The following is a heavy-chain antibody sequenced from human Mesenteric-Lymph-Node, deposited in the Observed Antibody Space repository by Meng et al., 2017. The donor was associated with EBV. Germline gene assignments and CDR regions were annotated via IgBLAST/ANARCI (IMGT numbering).Heavy chain of an antibody. J-gene: IGHJ4*02. CDR2: IYHSGST. V-gene: IGHV4-30-2*01. D-gene: IGHD3-10*01. CDR3: ARVAGSNYGSGSYYFDY. CDR1: GGSIRSGVYS. Sequence: LPLEDPCSGPVKPSHPLSLTSAVSGGSIRSGVYSWSLIRQPPGKGRECIGYIYHSGSTYYNPSLKSRVTISVDRSKNQFSLKLSSVTAADTAVYYCARVAGSNYGSGSYYFDYWGQGTLVTVSS.